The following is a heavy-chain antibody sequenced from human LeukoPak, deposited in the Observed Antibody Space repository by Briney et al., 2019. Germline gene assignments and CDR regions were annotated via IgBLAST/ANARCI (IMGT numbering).Heavy chain of an antibody. V-gene: IGHV1-18*01. CDR1: GYTFTSYG. D-gene: IGHD3-10*01. J-gene: IGHJ6*02. CDR2: ISAYNGNT. CDR3: AGATGRYMVRGVIRGNYYYYGMDV. Sequence: GASVKVSCKASGYTFTSYGISWVRQAPGQGLEWMGWISAYNGNTNYAQKLQGRVTMTTDTSTSTAYMELRSLRSDDTAVYYCAGATGRYMVRGVIRGNYYYYGMDVWGQGTTVTVSS.